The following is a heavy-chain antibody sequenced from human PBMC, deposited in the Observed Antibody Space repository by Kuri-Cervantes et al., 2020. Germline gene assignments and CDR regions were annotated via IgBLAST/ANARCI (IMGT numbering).Heavy chain of an antibody. CDR1: GGSFSDYY. CDR3: ARDFYYDSSGYARGFQH. Sequence: GSLRLSCAVYGGSFSDYYWTWIRQPPGKGLEWIGYIYYSGSTNYNPSLKSRVTISVDTSKNQFSLKLSSVTAADTAVYYCARDFYYDSSGYARGFQHWGQGTLVTVSS. V-gene: IGHV4-59*01. J-gene: IGHJ1*01. CDR2: IYYSGST. D-gene: IGHD3-22*01.